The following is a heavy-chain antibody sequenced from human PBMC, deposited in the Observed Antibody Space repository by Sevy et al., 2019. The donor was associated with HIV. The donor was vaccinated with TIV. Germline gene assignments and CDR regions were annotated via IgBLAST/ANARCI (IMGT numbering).Heavy chain of an antibody. CDR1: GFTFRNYG. CDR2: IRYDGNNT. CDR3: AKDESHCGGECHPTFFDY. V-gene: IGHV3-30*02. J-gene: IGHJ4*02. Sequence: GGSLRLSCTASGFTFRNYGMHWVRQAPGKGLEWVAFIRYDGNNTYYEDSVKGRFTISRDNSKNTLYLQMNRLRAEDTSVYYCAKDESHCGGECHPTFFDYWGQGSLVTVSS. D-gene: IGHD2-21*01.